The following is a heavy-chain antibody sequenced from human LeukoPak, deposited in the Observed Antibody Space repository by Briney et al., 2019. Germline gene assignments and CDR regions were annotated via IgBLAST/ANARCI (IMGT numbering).Heavy chain of an antibody. D-gene: IGHD1-1*01. Sequence: GGSLRLSCAASGFTFSNSWMTWVRQAPGKGLEWVANIKEDGSGKYYVDSVKGRFTISRDNAKNSLYLQMNSLRADDTAVYYCARMRYSDYWGQGTLVTVSS. CDR3: ARMRYSDY. CDR2: IKEDGSGK. J-gene: IGHJ4*02. V-gene: IGHV3-7*01. CDR1: GFTFSNSW.